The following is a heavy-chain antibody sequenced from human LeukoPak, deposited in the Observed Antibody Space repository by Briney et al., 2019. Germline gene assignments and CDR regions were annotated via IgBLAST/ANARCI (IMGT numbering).Heavy chain of an antibody. J-gene: IGHJ3*02. V-gene: IGHV3-30-3*01. CDR3: ARDSDIVVVVRAFDI. CDR2: ISYDGSNK. Sequence: QSGGSLRLSCAASGFTFSSYAMHWVRQAPGKGLEWVAVISYDGSNKYYADSVKGRFTISRDNSKNTLYLQMNSLRAEDTAVYYCARDSDIVVVVRAFDIWGQGTMVTVSS. CDR1: GFTFSSYA. D-gene: IGHD2-15*01.